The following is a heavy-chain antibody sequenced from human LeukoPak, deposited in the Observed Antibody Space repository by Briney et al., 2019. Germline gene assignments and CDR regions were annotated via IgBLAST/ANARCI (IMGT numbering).Heavy chain of an antibody. CDR3: ARLGDYDYVWGSYRYTFDY. CDR2: IYYSGST. Sequence: SETLSLTCTVSGGSISSSSYYWGWTRQPPGKGLEWIGSIYYSGSTYYNPSLKSRVTISVDTSKNQFSLKLSSVTAADTAVYYCARLGDYDYVWGSYRYTFDYWGQGTLVTVSS. J-gene: IGHJ4*02. CDR1: GGSISSSSYY. V-gene: IGHV4-39*01. D-gene: IGHD3-16*02.